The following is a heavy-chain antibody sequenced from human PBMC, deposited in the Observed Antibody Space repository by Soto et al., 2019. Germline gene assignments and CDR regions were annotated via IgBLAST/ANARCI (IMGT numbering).Heavy chain of an antibody. V-gene: IGHV3-74*01. CDR1: GFTFSSYW. Sequence: GGSLRLSCAASGFTFSSYWMHWVRQAPGKGLVWVSRINSDGSSTSYADSVKGRFTISRDNAKNTLYLQMNSLRAEDTAVYYCARNPYNWNDGDDAFDIWGQGTMVTVSS. J-gene: IGHJ3*02. D-gene: IGHD1-1*01. CDR3: ARNPYNWNDGDDAFDI. CDR2: INSDGSST.